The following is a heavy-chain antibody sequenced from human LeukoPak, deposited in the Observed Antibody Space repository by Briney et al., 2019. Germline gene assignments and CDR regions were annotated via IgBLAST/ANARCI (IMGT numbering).Heavy chain of an antibody. V-gene: IGHV3-30-3*01. CDR1: GFTSSSYA. CDR2: ISYDGSNE. Sequence: GRSLRLSCAASGFTSSSYAMHWVRQAPGKGLEWVAVISYDGSNEYYADSVKGRFTISRDNSKNTLYLQMNSLRAEDTAVYYCARDLLRHMSSGWYVWSSPTLFDYWGQGTLVTVSS. D-gene: IGHD6-19*01. CDR3: ARDLLRHMSSGWYVWSSPTLFDY. J-gene: IGHJ4*02.